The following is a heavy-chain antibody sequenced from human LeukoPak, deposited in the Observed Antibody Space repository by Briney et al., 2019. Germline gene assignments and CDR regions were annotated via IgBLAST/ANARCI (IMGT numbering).Heavy chain of an antibody. CDR3: ARGDYASGSDY. D-gene: IGHD3-10*01. Sequence: GGPLRLSCAASGFTFSSYWMSWVRQAPGKGREWVANIKSDGGEKYYVDSVKGRFTVSRDNAKNSLSLQMNSLRAEDTAVYYCARGDYASGSDYWGQGTLVTVSS. CDR2: IKSDGGEK. J-gene: IGHJ4*02. CDR1: GFTFSSYW. V-gene: IGHV3-7*01.